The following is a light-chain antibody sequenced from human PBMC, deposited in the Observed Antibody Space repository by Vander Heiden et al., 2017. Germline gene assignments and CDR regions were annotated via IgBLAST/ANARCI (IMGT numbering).Light chain of an antibody. CDR2: DTL. Sequence: QTVVTQEPSLTVSPGGTVTLTCSSSTGEVTRSHSVNWFQQKPGQPPRPLIYDTLNMHSWTPGRFSASLLGGKAALTLSGVQPEDEADYFCLLYFDSSWVFGGGTKVTVL. V-gene: IGLV7-43*01. J-gene: IGLJ3*02. CDR1: TGEVTRSHS. CDR3: LLYFDSSWV.